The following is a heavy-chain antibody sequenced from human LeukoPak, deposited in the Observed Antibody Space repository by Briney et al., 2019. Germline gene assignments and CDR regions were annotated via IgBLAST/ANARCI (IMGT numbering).Heavy chain of an antibody. CDR1: GGSISSGGYY. Sequence: PSDTLSLTCTVSGGSISSGGYYWSWIRQHPGKGLEWIGYIYYSGSTYYNPSLKSRVTISVDTSKNQFSLKLSSVTAADTAVYYCAQYCSSTSCYYFDYWGQGTLVTVSS. V-gene: IGHV4-31*03. CDR3: AQYCSSTSCYYFDY. D-gene: IGHD2-2*01. CDR2: IYYSGST. J-gene: IGHJ4*02.